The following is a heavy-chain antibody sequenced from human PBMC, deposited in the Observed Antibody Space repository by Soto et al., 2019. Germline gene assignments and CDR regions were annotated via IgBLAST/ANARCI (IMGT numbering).Heavy chain of an antibody. CDR3: ARGATTDFDI. D-gene: IGHD1-26*01. J-gene: IGHJ3*02. CDR2: INRSGGNR. CDR1: GFTFDDYG. V-gene: IGHV3-20*04. Sequence: EVQLVESGGSVVRPGGSLRLSCTASGFTFDDYGMIWVRQPPGKGLEWVSGINRSGGNRGYPDSVKGRFTISRDNAKKSLYLQMDSLRAEDTAFYYCARGATTDFDIWGQGTMVTVSS.